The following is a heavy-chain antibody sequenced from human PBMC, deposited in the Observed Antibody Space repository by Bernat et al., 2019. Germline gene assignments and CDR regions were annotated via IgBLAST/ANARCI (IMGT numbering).Heavy chain of an antibody. D-gene: IGHD5-18*01. J-gene: IGHJ4*02. Sequence: QVQLVQSGAEVKKPGSSVKVSCKASGGTFSSYAISWVRQPPGQGLDWMGGIIPIFGTANYAQKFQGRVTITEDESTSAAYMAMRSLRSEDTAVYYCARGDTDMGSFVYWGQGTLVTVSS. CDR1: GGTFSSYA. CDR2: IIPIFGTA. V-gene: IGHV1-69*01. CDR3: ARGDTDMGSFVY.